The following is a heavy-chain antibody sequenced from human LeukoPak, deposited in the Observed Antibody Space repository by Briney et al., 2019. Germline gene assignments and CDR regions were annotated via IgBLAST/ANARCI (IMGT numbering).Heavy chain of an antibody. J-gene: IGHJ5*02. Sequence: ASVKVSCKASGYTFTNYGISWVRQAPGQGLGWMGWINTDRGNTNYAQKFKGRVTMTTETSTSTVYMELRSLRSDDTAVYYCARDGYCSGSSCYDCFDPWGQGTLVAVSS. CDR1: GYTFTNYG. D-gene: IGHD2-2*03. V-gene: IGHV1-18*01. CDR2: INTDRGNT. CDR3: ARDGYCSGSSCYDCFDP.